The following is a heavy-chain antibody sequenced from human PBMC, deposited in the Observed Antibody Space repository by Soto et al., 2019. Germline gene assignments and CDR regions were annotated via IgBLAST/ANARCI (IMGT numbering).Heavy chain of an antibody. Sequence: SETLSLTCTVSGGSISSYYWSWIRQPPGKGLEWIGYIYYSGSTNYNPSLKSRVTISVDTPKNQFSLKLSSVTAADTAVYYCASISGPAAGKNLDDFDIWGQGTMVTVSS. CDR2: IYYSGST. CDR3: ASISGPAAGKNLDDFDI. D-gene: IGHD6-13*01. J-gene: IGHJ3*02. CDR1: GGSISSYY. V-gene: IGHV4-59*01.